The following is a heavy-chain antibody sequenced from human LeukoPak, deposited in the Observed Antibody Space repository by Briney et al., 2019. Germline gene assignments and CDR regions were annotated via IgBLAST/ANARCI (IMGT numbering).Heavy chain of an antibody. V-gene: IGHV3-21*01. CDR3: VGGDSREL. D-gene: IGHD3-22*01. CDR2: IGRTSLDK. Sequence: PGGSLRLSCAGSGFSFNTYTMNWVRQAPGKGLEWISSIGRTSLDKYYAASVRGRFTISRDNSKNSLYVEMSSLRAEDTAVYYCVGGDSRELWGQGTLVTVSS. J-gene: IGHJ4*02. CDR1: GFSFNTYT.